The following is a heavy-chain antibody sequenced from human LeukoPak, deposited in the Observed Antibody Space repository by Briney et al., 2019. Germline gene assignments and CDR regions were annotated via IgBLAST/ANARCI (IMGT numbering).Heavy chain of an antibody. D-gene: IGHD1-1*01. CDR1: GGSISSGDYY. J-gene: IGHJ6*03. Sequence: SQTLSLTCTVSGGSISSGDYYWRWLRQPPGKGLEWIGYIYYSGSTYYNPSLKSRVTISVDTSKNQFSLKLSSVTAADTAVYYCARGGTGTTPAYYYMDVWGKGTTVTVSS. CDR2: IYYSGST. CDR3: ARGGTGTTPAYYYMDV. V-gene: IGHV4-30-4*08.